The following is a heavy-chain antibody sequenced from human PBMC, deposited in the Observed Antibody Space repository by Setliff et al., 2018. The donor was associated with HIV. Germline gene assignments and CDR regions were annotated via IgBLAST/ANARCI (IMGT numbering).Heavy chain of an antibody. Sequence: GGSLRLSCAASGFTFSSYSMNWVRQAPGKGLEWDSYISSSSSTIYYADSVKGRFTISRDNAKNSLYLQMNSLRAEDTAVYYCARQGGYNSPLMVWGQGKLVTVSS. CDR3: ARQGGYNSPLMV. CDR2: ISSSSSTI. V-gene: IGHV3-48*01. D-gene: IGHD3-10*01. CDR1: GFTFSSYS. J-gene: IGHJ4*02.